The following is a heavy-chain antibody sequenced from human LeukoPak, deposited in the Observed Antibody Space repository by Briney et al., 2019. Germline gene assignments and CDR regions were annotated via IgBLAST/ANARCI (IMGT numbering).Heavy chain of an antibody. CDR3: ARSDYGDCFDY. J-gene: IGHJ4*02. D-gene: IGHD4-17*01. CDR2: IYYSGST. V-gene: IGHV4-59*01. Sequence: PSETLSLTCTVSCGSISSYYWSWIRQPPGKGLEWIGYIYYSGSTNYNPSLKSRVTISVDTSKNQFSLKLSSVTAADTAVYYCARSDYGDCFDYWGQGTLVTVSS. CDR1: CGSISSYY.